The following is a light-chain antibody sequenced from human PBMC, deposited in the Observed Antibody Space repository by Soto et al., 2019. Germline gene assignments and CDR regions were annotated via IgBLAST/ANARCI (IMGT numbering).Light chain of an antibody. J-gene: IGLJ7*01. CDR2: EVS. V-gene: IGLV2-23*02. Sequence: QSALTQPASVSGSPGQSITISCTGTSSDVGSHNLVSWYQQHPGQAPKLMIYEVSKRPLGGSARFSASKSGNTASLTISGHEAEEEADYYCCSYGGSRAVFGGGTQLTVL. CDR1: SSDVGSHNL. CDR3: CSYGGSRAV.